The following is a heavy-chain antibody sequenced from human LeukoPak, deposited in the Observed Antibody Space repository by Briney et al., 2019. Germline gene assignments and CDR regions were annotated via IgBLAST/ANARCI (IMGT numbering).Heavy chain of an antibody. CDR2: ISYDGSNK. V-gene: IGHV3-30*04. CDR1: GFTFSSYA. D-gene: IGHD3-3*01. Sequence: GGSLRLTCAASGFTFSSYAMHWVRQAPGKGLEWVAVISYDGSNKYYADSVKGRFTISRDNSKNTLYLQMNSLRAEDTAVYYCARDHRSYYDLWSGYSPEYYFDYWGQGTLVTVSS. CDR3: ARDHRSYYDLWSGYSPEYYFDY. J-gene: IGHJ4*02.